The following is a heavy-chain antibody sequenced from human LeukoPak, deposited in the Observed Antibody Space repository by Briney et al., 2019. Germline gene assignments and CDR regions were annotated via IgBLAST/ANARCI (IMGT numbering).Heavy chain of an antibody. CDR3: AKSTNIVVVVALGDHAFDI. CDR1: GYTFTGYY. D-gene: IGHD2-15*01. Sequence: ASVKVSCKASGYTFTGYYMHWVRQAPGQGLEWMGWINPNSGGTNYAQKFQGRVTMTRDTSISTAYVELSRLRSDDTAVYYCAKSTNIVVVVALGDHAFDIWGQGTMVTVSS. CDR2: INPNSGGT. J-gene: IGHJ3*02. V-gene: IGHV1-2*02.